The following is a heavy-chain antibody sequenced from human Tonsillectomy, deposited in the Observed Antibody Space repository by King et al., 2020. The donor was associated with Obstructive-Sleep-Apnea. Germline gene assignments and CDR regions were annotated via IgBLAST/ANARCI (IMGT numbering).Heavy chain of an antibody. CDR2: IYYSGST. CDR1: GDSISSSSYY. Sequence: LQLQESGPGLVKPSETLSLTCTVSGDSISSSSYYWGWIRQPPGKGLEWIGSIYYSGSTYYNPSLKSRVTISVDTSKNQFSLKLSSVTAADTAVYYCARTVGGVIAEAGTDYWGQGTLVTVSS. D-gene: IGHD6-13*01. J-gene: IGHJ4*02. V-gene: IGHV4-39*07. CDR3: ARTVGGVIAEAGTDY.